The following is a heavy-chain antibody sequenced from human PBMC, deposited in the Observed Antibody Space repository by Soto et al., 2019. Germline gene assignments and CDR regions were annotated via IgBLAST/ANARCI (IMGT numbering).Heavy chain of an antibody. J-gene: IGHJ6*02. D-gene: IGHD3-10*01. V-gene: IGHV4-59*08. CDR1: GGPMNNYY. Sequence: QVQLQESGPGLVKPSETLSLTCTISGGPMNNYYCSWFRQPRGQGLEWIGYMGYNGFTRYNPSLRSRVAISLDTANNQFSLNLSSETAADTALYYCARQGFGELHGLVDVWGQGITVTVSS. CDR2: MGYNGFT. CDR3: ARQGFGELHGLVDV.